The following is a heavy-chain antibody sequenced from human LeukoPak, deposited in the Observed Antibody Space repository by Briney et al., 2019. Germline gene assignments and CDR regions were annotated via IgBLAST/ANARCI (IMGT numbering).Heavy chain of an antibody. CDR3: ARSCTSDCFHKAPADY. Sequence: VGALRLSCACSGFTFSDYLRHWVRQAPWKGLVWVSRIKSDGTTTNYADSVKGRFTISRDNAKNTLYMEMNSLRVEDTAVYYCARSCTSDCFHKAPADYWGQGTLVTVSS. D-gene: IGHD2-8*02. V-gene: IGHV3-74*01. J-gene: IGHJ4*02. CDR2: IKSDGTTT. CDR1: GFTFSDYL.